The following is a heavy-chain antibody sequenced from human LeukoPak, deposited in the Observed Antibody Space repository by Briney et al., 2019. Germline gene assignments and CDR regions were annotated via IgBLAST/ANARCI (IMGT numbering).Heavy chain of an antibody. CDR1: GYTFTSYY. D-gene: IGHD5-18*01. CDR2: INPSGGST. V-gene: IGHV1-46*01. Sequence: PGGSLRLSCAASGYTFTSYYMHWVRQAPGQGLEWMGIINPSGGSTSYAQKFQGRVTMTRDTSTSTVYMELSSLRSEDTAVYYCARVQVVDTAMVTSDYWGQGTLVTVSS. J-gene: IGHJ4*02. CDR3: ARVQVVDTAMVTSDY.